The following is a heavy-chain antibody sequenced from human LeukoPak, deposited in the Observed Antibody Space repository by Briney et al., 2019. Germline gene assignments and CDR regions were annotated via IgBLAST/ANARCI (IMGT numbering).Heavy chain of an antibody. CDR2: IRSKAYSYAT. V-gene: IGHV3-73*01. Sequence: GGSLRLSCAASGFTFSDSAVHWVRQASGKGLEWVGRIRSKAYSYATAYIESVKDRFTISRDDSQNTAYLVMDSLTTEDTAVYYCTAGHNRENCFDPWGQGTLVTVSS. CDR1: GFTFSDSA. D-gene: IGHD1-14*01. J-gene: IGHJ5*02. CDR3: TAGHNRENCFDP.